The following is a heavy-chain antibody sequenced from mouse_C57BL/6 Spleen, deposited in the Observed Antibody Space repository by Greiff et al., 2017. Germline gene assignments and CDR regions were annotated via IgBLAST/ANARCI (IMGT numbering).Heavy chain of an antibody. CDR2: IHPNSGST. Sequence: VQLQQPGAELVKPGASVKLSCKASGYTFTSYWMHWVKQRPGQGLEWIGMIHPNSGSTNYNEKFKSKATLTVDKSSSTAYMQLSSLTSEDSAVXYCARERLLASSSYYFDYWGQGTTLTVSS. CDR1: GYTFTSYW. D-gene: IGHD1-1*01. CDR3: ARERLLASSSYYFDY. V-gene: IGHV1-64*01. J-gene: IGHJ2*01.